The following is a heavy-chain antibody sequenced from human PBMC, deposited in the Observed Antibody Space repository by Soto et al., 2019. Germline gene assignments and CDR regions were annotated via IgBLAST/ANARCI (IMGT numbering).Heavy chain of an antibody. CDR2: ISAYNGNT. J-gene: IGHJ3*02. Sequence: QVHLVQSGAEVKKPGASVKVSCKASGYTLTSYGISWVRQAPGQGLQWMGWISAYNGNTNYADKFQGRVTMTTDTSTSTAHMEARSLRSDDTAVYYCARAGAFYETSGYPWSTFDIWGQGTMVTVSS. D-gene: IGHD3-22*01. CDR1: GYTLTSYG. CDR3: ARAGAFYETSGYPWSTFDI. V-gene: IGHV1-18*01.